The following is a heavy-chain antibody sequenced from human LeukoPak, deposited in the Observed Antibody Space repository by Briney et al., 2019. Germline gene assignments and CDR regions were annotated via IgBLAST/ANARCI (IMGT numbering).Heavy chain of an antibody. CDR2: IYYSGST. CDR1: GGSISSYY. V-gene: IGHV4-59*01. Sequence: SETLSLTCTVSGGSISSYYWSWIRQPPGKGLEWIWYIYYSGSTNYNPSLKSRVTISVDTSKNQFSLKLSSVTAADTAVYYCARGPLIVVAKRPFDYWGQGTLVTVSS. J-gene: IGHJ4*02. D-gene: IGHD3-22*01. CDR3: ARGPLIVVAKRPFDY.